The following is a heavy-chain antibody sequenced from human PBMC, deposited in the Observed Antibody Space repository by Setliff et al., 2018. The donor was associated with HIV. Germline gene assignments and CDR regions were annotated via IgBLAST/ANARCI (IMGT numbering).Heavy chain of an antibody. V-gene: IGHV4-4*07. CDR3: ARDRSGTSYAGDDAFDI. CDR1: GGSISIYY. Sequence: PSENLSLTCTVSGGSISIYYWSWIRQLPGEGLEWIGRISAGGYTYYNPSLQSRVTMSVDMSKNQFSLKLSSVTAADTAIYYCARDRSGTSYAGDDAFDIWGQGTMVTVSS. J-gene: IGHJ3*02. CDR2: ISAGGYT. D-gene: IGHD3-3*01.